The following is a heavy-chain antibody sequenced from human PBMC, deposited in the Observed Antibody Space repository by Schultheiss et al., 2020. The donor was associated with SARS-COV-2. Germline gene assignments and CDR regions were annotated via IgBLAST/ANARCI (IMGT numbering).Heavy chain of an antibody. CDR1: GGSFSGYY. V-gene: IGHV4-34*01. D-gene: IGHD3-16*01. CDR2: INHSGST. J-gene: IGHJ4*02. Sequence: SETLSLTCAVYGGSFSGYYWSWIRQPPGKGLEWIGEINHSGSTNYNPSLKSRVTISVDTSKNQFSLKLSSVTAADTAVYYCASLWGYWGQGTLVTVAS. CDR3: ASLWGY.